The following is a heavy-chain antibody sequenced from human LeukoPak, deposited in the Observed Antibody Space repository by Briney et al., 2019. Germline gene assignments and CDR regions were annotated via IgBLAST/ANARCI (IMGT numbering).Heavy chain of an antibody. Sequence: PGESLKISCKGSGYSFTSYWIGWVRQMPGKGLEWMGIIYPGDSDTRYSPSFQGQVTISADKSISTAYLQWSSLKASDTAMYYCARQGSLGYCSSTSCDFDYGGQGTLVTVSS. J-gene: IGHJ4*02. CDR3: ARQGSLGYCSSTSCDFDY. V-gene: IGHV5-51*01. D-gene: IGHD2-2*01. CDR1: GYSFTSYW. CDR2: IYPGDSDT.